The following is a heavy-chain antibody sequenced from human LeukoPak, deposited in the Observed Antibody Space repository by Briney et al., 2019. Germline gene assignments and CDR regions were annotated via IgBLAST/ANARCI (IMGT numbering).Heavy chain of an antibody. Sequence: PSETLSLTCAVYGGSFSGHYWTWIRQPPGKGLEWIGESTHSGSTNYNPSLKSRVTISVDTSKSQFSLKLTSVTAADTAVYHCARGRTGAAALDFWGPGTLVTVSS. V-gene: IGHV4-34*01. CDR1: GGSFSGHY. CDR2: STHSGST. CDR3: ARGRTGAAALDF. J-gene: IGHJ4*02. D-gene: IGHD2-2*01.